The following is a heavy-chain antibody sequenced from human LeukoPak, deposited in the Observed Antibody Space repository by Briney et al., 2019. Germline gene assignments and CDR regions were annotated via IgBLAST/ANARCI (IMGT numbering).Heavy chain of an antibody. V-gene: IGHV5-51*01. CDR3: ARGPGNSGSYYSIGVRAFDI. D-gene: IGHD1-26*01. Sequence: GESLKISCKGSGYSFTSYWIGWVRQMPGKGLEWMGIIYPGDSDTRYSPSFQGQVTISADKSISTAYLQWSSLKASDTAMYYCARGPGNSGSYYSIGVRAFDIWGQGTMVTVSS. CDR2: IYPGDSDT. J-gene: IGHJ3*02. CDR1: GYSFTSYW.